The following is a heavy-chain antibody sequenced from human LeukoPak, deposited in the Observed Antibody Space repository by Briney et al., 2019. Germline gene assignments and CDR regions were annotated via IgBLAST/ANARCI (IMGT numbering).Heavy chain of an antibody. CDR3: AKGGSSGWYESGFDP. CDR2: IKEDGSEI. D-gene: IGHD6-19*01. V-gene: IGHV3-7*03. J-gene: IGHJ5*02. CDR1: GFNFSTFW. Sequence: GGSLRISCAASGFNFSTFWMTWVRQVPGKGLEWVANIKEDGSEIYYVDAVKGRFSISRDNAKNSLYLQMNSLRAEDMALYYCAKGGSSGWYESGFDPWGQGTLVTVSS.